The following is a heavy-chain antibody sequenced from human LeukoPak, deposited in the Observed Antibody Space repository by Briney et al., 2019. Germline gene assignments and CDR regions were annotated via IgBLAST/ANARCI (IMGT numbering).Heavy chain of an antibody. CDR1: GFTFSSYA. V-gene: IGHV3-30*14. CDR3: ARELTGNDAFDI. Sequence: GRSLRLSCAASGFTFSSYAMHWVRQAPGKGLEWVAVISYDGSNKYYADSVKGRFTISRDNSKNTLYLQMNSLRAEDTAVYYCARELTGNDAFDIWGQGTMVTVSS. D-gene: IGHD1-1*01. J-gene: IGHJ3*02. CDR2: ISYDGSNK.